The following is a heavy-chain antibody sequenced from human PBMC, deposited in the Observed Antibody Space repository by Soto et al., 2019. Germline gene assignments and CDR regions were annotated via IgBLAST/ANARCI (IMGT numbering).Heavy chain of an antibody. CDR3: AKGNLVYTIPLGYYFDY. Sequence: PWGSLRLSCAASVVSFSIYAMTWVRQAPGKGLEWVSAISGSGGSTYYADSVKGRFTISRDNSKNTLYLQMNSLRAEDTAVYYCAKGNLVYTIPLGYYFDYWGQGTLVTVSS. CDR1: VVSFSIYA. D-gene: IGHD2-8*01. CDR2: ISGSGGST. V-gene: IGHV3-23*01. J-gene: IGHJ4*02.